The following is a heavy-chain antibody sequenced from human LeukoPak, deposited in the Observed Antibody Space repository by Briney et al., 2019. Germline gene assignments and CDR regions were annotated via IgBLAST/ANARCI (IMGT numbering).Heavy chain of an antibody. D-gene: IGHD2-2*01. CDR2: IYYSGST. J-gene: IGHJ3*02. Sequence: SETLSLTCTVSGGSISSGDYYWSWIRQPPGKGLEWIGYIYYSGSTYYNPSLKSRVTISVDRSKNQFSLKLSSVTAADTAVYYCASFRGEKAVPAAMRGAFDIWGQGTMVTVSS. CDR1: GGSISSGDYY. CDR3: ASFRGEKAVPAAMRGAFDI. V-gene: IGHV4-30-4*01.